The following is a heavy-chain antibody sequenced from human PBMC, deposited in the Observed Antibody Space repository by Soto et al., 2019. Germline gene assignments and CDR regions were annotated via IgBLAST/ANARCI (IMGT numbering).Heavy chain of an antibody. Sequence: QVQLVQSGAEVKKPGSSVKVSCKTSGVTFNTFAISWVRQAPGQGLEYMGGIIPVLGPANYAQRFQGRVTITADKSSRTAYLELTNLTSEDTVVYYCARAAKRYFDYWGQGTLVTVSS. J-gene: IGHJ4*02. CDR2: IIPVLGPA. CDR3: ARAAKRYFDY. CDR1: GVTFNTFA. V-gene: IGHV1-69*06.